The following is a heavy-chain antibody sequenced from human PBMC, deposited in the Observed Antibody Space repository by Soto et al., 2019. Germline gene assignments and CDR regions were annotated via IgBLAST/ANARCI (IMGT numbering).Heavy chain of an antibody. CDR3: ARDMNGVLGMGH. J-gene: IGHJ4*02. CDR2: IYYSVST. CDR1: GCSISSGGYY. D-gene: IGHD2-8*01. Sequence: QVQLQESGPGLVKPSQTLSLTCTVSGCSISSGGYYWSWIRQHPGKGLEWIGYIYYSVSTYYNPSLKSRVTISVDTSKNQFSLKLSSVTAADTAVYYCARDMNGVLGMGHWGQGTLVTVSS. V-gene: IGHV4-31*03.